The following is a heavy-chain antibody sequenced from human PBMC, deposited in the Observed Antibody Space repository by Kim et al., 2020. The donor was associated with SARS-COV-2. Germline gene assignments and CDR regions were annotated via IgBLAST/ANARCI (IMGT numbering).Heavy chain of an antibody. CDR2: ISWNSGSI. D-gene: IGHD6-19*01. V-gene: IGHV3-9*01. CDR1: GFTFDDYA. CDR3: AKVRYSSGWDYFDY. J-gene: IGHJ4*02. Sequence: GGSLRLSCAASGFTFDDYAMHWVRQAPGKGLEWVSGISWNSGSIGYADSVKGRFTISRDNAKNSLYLQMNSLRAEDTALYYCAKVRYSSGWDYFDYWGQGTLVTVSS.